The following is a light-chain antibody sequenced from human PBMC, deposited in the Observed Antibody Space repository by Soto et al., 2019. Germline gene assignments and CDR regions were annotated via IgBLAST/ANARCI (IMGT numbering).Light chain of an antibody. CDR1: GIDDYDYNF. V-gene: IGLV2-8*01. CDR3: STFVVSPVI. J-gene: IGLJ2*01. Sequence: QSALTQPPSASGSAGHSVTIPCTGTGIDDYDYNFVSWYQHHPGKVPKLIIFEVNKRPSGVPDRFSGSKSGTTASLTVSGLQADDEADYYCSTFVVSPVIFGGGTKLTVL. CDR2: EVN.